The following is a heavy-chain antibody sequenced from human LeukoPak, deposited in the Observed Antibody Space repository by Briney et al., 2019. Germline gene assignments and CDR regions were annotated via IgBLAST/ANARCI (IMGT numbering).Heavy chain of an antibody. D-gene: IGHD5-24*01. CDR3: ARDIWLQVFDY. CDR1: GYSISSGYY. J-gene: IGHJ4*02. V-gene: IGHV4-38-2*02. Sequence: SETLSLTCAVSGYSISSGYYWGWIRPPPGKGLEWIGSIYHGGSTYYTPSLKSRVTISVDTSKNQFSLKLSSVTAADTAVYYCARDIWLQVFDYWGQGTLVTVSS. CDR2: IYHGGST.